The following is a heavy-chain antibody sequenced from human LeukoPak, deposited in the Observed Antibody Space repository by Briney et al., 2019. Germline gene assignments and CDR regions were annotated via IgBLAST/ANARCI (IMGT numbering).Heavy chain of an antibody. D-gene: IGHD4-17*01. CDR1: GFTFSSYE. J-gene: IGHJ4*02. CDR3: ARVTYGVPDY. V-gene: IGHV3-48*03. CDR2: ISSSGRNI. Sequence: PGGSLRLSCEASGFTFSSYEMNWVRQAPGKGLEWVSYISSSGRNIYYADSVKGRFTIPRDNAKNSLYLQMNSLRVEDTAVYYCARVTYGVPDYWGQGTLVTVSS.